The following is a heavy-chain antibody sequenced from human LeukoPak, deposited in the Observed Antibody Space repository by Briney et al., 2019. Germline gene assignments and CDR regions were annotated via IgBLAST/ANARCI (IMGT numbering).Heavy chain of an antibody. D-gene: IGHD6-13*01. Sequence: GGSLRLSCAASGSTFSSYAMHWVRQAPGKGLEWVAVISYDGSNKYYADSVKGRFTISRDNSKNTLYLQMNSLRAEDTAVYYCARDLWEDGSSWSEFDYWGQGTLVTVSS. CDR2: ISYDGSNK. CDR1: GSTFSSYA. J-gene: IGHJ4*02. CDR3: ARDLWEDGSSWSEFDY. V-gene: IGHV3-30*04.